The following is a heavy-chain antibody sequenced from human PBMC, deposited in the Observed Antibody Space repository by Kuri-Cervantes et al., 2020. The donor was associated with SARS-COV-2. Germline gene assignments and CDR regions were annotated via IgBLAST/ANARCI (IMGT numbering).Heavy chain of an antibody. Sequence: GGSLRLSCAASGFTFSSYDMHWVRQATGKGLEWVSAIGTAGDTYYPGSVKGRFTISRDNAKNSLYLQMNSLRAEDTAVYYCARGWKGIAASFDYWGQGTLVTVSS. CDR2: IGTAGDT. CDR1: GFTFSSYD. CDR3: ARGWKGIAASFDY. D-gene: IGHD6-13*01. V-gene: IGHV3-13*04. J-gene: IGHJ4*02.